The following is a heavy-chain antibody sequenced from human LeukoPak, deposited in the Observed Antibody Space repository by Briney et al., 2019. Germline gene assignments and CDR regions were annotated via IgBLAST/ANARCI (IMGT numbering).Heavy chain of an antibody. Sequence: TSETQSLTCTVSGGSISSTGYYWDWIRQPPGKGLEWIGSIYYSETTYYNSSLKSRVTISLDTSKNQFSLSLKSVTAADTAVYYCARQVSDYYYYYIDVWGKGATVTVSS. CDR1: GGSISSTGYY. J-gene: IGHJ6*03. D-gene: IGHD5/OR15-5a*01. CDR3: ARQVSDYYYYYIDV. V-gene: IGHV4-39*01. CDR2: IYYSETT.